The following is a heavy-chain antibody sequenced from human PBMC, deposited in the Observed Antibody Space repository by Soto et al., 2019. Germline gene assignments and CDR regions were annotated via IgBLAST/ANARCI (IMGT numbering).Heavy chain of an antibody. V-gene: IGHV3-30-3*01. J-gene: IGHJ4*02. CDR2: ISYDGSNK. Sequence: GGSLRLSCAASGFTFSSYAMHWVRQAPGKGLEWVAVISYDGSNKYYADSVKGRFTISRDNSKNTLYLQMNSLRAEDTAVYYCASLPTLPQYSGSYFGADYWGQGTLVTVSS. CDR3: ASLPTLPQYSGSYFGADY. CDR1: GFTFSSYA. D-gene: IGHD1-26*01.